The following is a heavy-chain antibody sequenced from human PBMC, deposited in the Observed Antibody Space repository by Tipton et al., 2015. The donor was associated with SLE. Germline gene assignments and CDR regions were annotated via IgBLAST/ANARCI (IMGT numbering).Heavy chain of an antibody. D-gene: IGHD3-16*01. Sequence: GASISSSDSYWVWIRQPPGKGLEWIGTIYYSGDTYYNASLTSRVTISVDTSKNQFSLKLRSVTAADTAVYYCARDRGGYRYYYGMDVWGQGTTVTVSS. J-gene: IGHJ6*02. V-gene: IGHV4-39*07. CDR2: IYYSGDT. CDR1: GASISSSDSY. CDR3: ARDRGGYRYYYGMDV.